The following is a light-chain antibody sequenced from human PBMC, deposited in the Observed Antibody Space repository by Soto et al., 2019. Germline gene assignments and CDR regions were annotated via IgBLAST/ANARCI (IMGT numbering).Light chain of an antibody. J-gene: IGKJ5*01. CDR2: DAS. Sequence: EIVLTHSPGTLSLSPGERATLSCRASQSVSSSYVAWYQHRPGLAPRLLIHDASSRATGIPDRFSGTKSGTDFTLTIRRLEPEDAAVYFCQQYGSSPITFGQGTRLEI. CDR3: QQYGSSPIT. CDR1: QSVSSSY. V-gene: IGKV3D-20*01.